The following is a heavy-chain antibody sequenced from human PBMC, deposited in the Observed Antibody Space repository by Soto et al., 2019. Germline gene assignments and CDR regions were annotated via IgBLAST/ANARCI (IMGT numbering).Heavy chain of an antibody. Sequence: QVQLVQSGAEVKKPGASVKVSCKASGYTFTSYDINWVRQATGQGLEWMGWMNPKSGNTGYAQKFQGRVTMTRNTSISTAYMELSSLRSEDTSVYYCARCRRSTIFGRTYYDYGMDVWGQGTTVTVSS. J-gene: IGHJ6*02. D-gene: IGHD3-3*01. CDR3: ARCRRSTIFGRTYYDYGMDV. V-gene: IGHV1-8*01. CDR2: MNPKSGNT. CDR1: GYTFTSYD.